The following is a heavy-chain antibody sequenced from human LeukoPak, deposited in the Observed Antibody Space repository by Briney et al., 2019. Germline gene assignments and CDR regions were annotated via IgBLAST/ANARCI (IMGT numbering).Heavy chain of an antibody. Sequence: ASVKVSCKASGYTFTSYGISWVRQAPGQGLEWMGWINAYNGNTNYAQKLQGRVTMTTDTSTSTAYMELRSLRSDDTAVYYCARDKDRQYYYGSGSRNWFDPWGQGTLVTVSS. CDR3: ARDKDRQYYYGSGSRNWFDP. CDR1: GYTFTSYG. V-gene: IGHV1-18*01. J-gene: IGHJ5*02. D-gene: IGHD3-10*01. CDR2: INAYNGNT.